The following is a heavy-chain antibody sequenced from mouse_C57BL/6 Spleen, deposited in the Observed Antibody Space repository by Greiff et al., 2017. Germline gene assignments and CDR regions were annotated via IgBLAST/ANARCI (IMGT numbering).Heavy chain of an antibody. CDR1: GFTFSDYY. CDR3: AREGTYSHYPSYWYLDV. D-gene: IGHD2-5*01. V-gene: IGHV5-16*01. Sequence: DVQLVESEGGLVQPGSSMKLSCTASGFTFSDYYMAWVRQVPEKGLEWVANINYDGSSTYYLDSLKSRFIISRDNAKNILYLQMSSLKSEDTATYYCAREGTYSHYPSYWYLDVWGTGTTVTVSS. J-gene: IGHJ1*03. CDR2: INYDGSST.